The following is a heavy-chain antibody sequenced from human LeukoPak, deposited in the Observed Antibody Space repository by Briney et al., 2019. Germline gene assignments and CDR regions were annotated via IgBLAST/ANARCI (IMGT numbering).Heavy chain of an antibody. D-gene: IGHD5-24*01. CDR1: GGTFSSYA. CDR2: IIPISGTA. Sequence: ASVKVSCKASGGTFSSYAISWVRQAPGQGPEWMGRIIPISGTANYAQKFQGRVTITTDESTSTAYMELSSLRSEDTAVYYCARDGYNHLFDYWGQGTLVTVSS. CDR3: ARDGYNHLFDY. V-gene: IGHV1-69*05. J-gene: IGHJ4*02.